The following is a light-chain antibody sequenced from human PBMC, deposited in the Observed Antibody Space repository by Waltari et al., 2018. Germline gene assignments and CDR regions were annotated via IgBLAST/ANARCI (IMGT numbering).Light chain of an antibody. Sequence: EIVMTQSPATLSVSPGERVTLSCRASQSVSNTLAWYQQKPGQAPRLLIYGASTRASGIPARFSGSGSGTELTLTISSLQSEDFAVYSCQHYGNWPMSTFGQGTKVEI. V-gene: IGKV3-15*01. J-gene: IGKJ2*01. CDR2: GAS. CDR1: QSVSNT. CDR3: QHYGNWPMST.